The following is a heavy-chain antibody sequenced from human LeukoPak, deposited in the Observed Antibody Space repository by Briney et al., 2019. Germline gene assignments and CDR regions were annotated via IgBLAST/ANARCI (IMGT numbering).Heavy chain of an antibody. J-gene: IGHJ4*02. CDR1: GGSISSYY. CDR2: IYYSGST. CDR3: ARYVWGSYPTFEDY. D-gene: IGHD3-16*02. V-gene: IGHV4-59*01. Sequence: SETLSLTCTVSGGSISSYYWSWIRQPPGKGLERIGYIYYSGSTNYNPSLKSRVTISVDTSKNQFSLKLSSVTAADTAVYYCARYVWGSYPTFEDYWGQGTLVTVSS.